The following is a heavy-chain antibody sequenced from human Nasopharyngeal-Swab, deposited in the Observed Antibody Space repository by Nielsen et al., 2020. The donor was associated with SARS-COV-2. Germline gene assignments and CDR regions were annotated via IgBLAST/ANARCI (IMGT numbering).Heavy chain of an antibody. CDR3: ASTPLDSSGYYYAFHY. D-gene: IGHD3-22*01. CDR2: ISYDGSNK. CDR1: GFIFSRYT. J-gene: IGHJ4*02. Sequence: GGSLRLSCAASGFIFSRYTMHWVRQAPGKGLEWVAVISYDGSNKYYADSVKGRFTISRDISKNTLYLQMNSLRAEDTAVFYCASTPLDSSGYYYAFHYWGRGTLVTVSS. V-gene: IGHV3-30-3*01.